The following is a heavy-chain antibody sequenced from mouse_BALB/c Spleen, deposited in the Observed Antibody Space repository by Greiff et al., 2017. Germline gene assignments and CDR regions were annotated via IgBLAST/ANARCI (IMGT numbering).Heavy chain of an antibody. J-gene: IGHJ3*01. V-gene: IGHV1S56*01. CDR1: GYTFTSYY. D-gene: IGHD2-4*01. CDR3: ARGDYDDAWFAY. CDR2: IYPGDGST. Sequence: QVQLQQSGPELVKPGASVKMSCKASGYTFTSYYIPWVKQRPGQGLEWIGWIYPGDGSTKYNEKFKGKTTLTADKSSSTAYMLLSSLTSEDSAIYFCARGDYDDAWFAYWGQGTLVTVSA.